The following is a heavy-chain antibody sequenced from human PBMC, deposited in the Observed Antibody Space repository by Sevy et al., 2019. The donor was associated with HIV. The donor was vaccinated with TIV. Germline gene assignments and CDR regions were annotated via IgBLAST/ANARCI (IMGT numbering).Heavy chain of an antibody. CDR2: ISGSGGST. J-gene: IGHJ6*02. CDR1: GFTFSSYA. CDR3: AKRGRFLRGGSYYYYYGMDV. Sequence: GGSLRLSCAASGFTFSSYAMSWVRQAPGKGLERVSAISGSGGSTYYADSVKGRFTISRDNSKNTLYLQMNSLRAEDTAVYYCAKRGRFLRGGSYYYYYGMDVWGQGTTVTVSS. D-gene: IGHD3-3*01. V-gene: IGHV3-23*01.